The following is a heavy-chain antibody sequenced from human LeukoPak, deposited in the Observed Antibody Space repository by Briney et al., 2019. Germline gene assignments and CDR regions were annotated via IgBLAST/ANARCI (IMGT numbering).Heavy chain of an antibody. CDR2: ISGYNGDT. CDR1: GYTFTSYG. CDR3: ARVALGVGATSQGSWFDP. V-gene: IGHV1-18*01. J-gene: IGHJ5*02. D-gene: IGHD1-26*01. Sequence: EASVKVSCKASGYTFTSYGISWVRQAPGQGLEWMGWISGYNGDTNYAQKYQGRATMTTDTSTSTAFMELRDLRSDDTAVYYCARVALGVGATSQGSWFDPWGQGTLVTVSS.